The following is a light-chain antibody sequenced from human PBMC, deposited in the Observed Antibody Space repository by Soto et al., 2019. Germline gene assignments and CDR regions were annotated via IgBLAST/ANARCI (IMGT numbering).Light chain of an antibody. Sequence: DVVMTQSPLSLPVTLGQPASISCRSCQSLVYSDGNTYFNWFLQRPGQPPSRLINKVSNQDSGVPDRFSGRVSGTDFTRKISRVEGEDVGVYYCMQATPVPPTFGQGTNVEIK. V-gene: IGKV2-30*01. CDR1: QSLVYSDGNTY. J-gene: IGKJ1*01. CDR2: KVS. CDR3: MQATPVPPT.